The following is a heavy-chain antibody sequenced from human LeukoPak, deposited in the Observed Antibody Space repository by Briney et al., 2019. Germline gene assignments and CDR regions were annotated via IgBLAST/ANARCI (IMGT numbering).Heavy chain of an antibody. V-gene: IGHV4-38-2*01. CDR1: GYSISSGYY. J-gene: IGHJ4*02. D-gene: IGHD6-19*01. CDR3: VRPRQWLVEIDY. Sequence: SETLSLTCAVSGYSISSGYYWGWIRQPPGKGLEWIGGIYHSRSTYYNPSFRSRVTISVDTSKNQFSLKLTSVTAADTAVYYCVRPRQWLVEIDYWGQGALVTVSS. CDR2: IYHSRST.